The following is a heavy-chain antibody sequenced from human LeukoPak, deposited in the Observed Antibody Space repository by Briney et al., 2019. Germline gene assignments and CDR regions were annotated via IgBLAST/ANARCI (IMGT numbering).Heavy chain of an antibody. CDR1: GGSISSGSYY. J-gene: IGHJ5*02. CDR2: VYYNGNT. Sequence: ASETLSLTCTVSGGSISSGSYYWGWIRQPPGTGLEWIANVYYNGNTAYNPSLRSRVTISIETSKSQFSLRLNSATAADTAVYYCARVGWGDAAAHPNWLDPWGQGTLVTVSS. D-gene: IGHD6-6*01. V-gene: IGHV4-39*07. CDR3: ARVGWGDAAAHPNWLDP.